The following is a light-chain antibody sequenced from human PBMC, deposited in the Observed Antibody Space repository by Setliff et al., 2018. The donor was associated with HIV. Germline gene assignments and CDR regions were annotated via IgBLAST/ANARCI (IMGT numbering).Light chain of an antibody. CDR1: SSNVGNYNL. V-gene: IGLV2-23*02. CDR2: EVT. J-gene: IGLJ2*01. Sequence: QSVLTQPASVSGSPGQSITISCTGSSSNVGNYNLVSWYQVHPGKVPKVIIFEVTKRPSGISDRFSGSKSANTASLTISRLQAGDEADYYCYSYATGKTLVFGGGTKVTVL. CDR3: YSYATGKTLV.